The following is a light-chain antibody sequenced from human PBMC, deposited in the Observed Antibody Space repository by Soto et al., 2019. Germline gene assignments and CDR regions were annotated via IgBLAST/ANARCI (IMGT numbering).Light chain of an antibody. CDR2: AAS. J-gene: IGKJ2*01. Sequence: DIQMTQSPSSLSASVGDRVTITCRASQSISSYLNWYHQKPGKAPKLLIYAASSLQSGVPSRFSGSGSGTDFTLTISSLQPEDFATYYCQQSYSTPLMNTFGQGTKLEIK. CDR3: QQSYSTPLMNT. V-gene: IGKV1-39*01. CDR1: QSISSY.